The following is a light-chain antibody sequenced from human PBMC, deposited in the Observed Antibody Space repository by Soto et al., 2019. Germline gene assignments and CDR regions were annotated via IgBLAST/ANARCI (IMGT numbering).Light chain of an antibody. V-gene: IGLV2-23*01. CDR1: SSDLGSYNL. CDR2: EGT. J-gene: IGLJ2*01. Sequence: QSVLTQPASVSGSPGQSITISCTGTSSDLGSYNLVSWYQQHPGKAPKLMIYEGTKRPSGVSNRFSGSKSGNTASLTISGLQAEDEADYYCCSYVGSRTVVFGGGTKVTVL. CDR3: CSYVGSRTVV.